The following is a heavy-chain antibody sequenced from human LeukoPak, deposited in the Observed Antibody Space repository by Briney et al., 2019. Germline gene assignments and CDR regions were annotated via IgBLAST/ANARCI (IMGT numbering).Heavy chain of an antibody. J-gene: IGHJ3*02. CDR2: ISAYNGNT. Sequence: GASVKVSCKASGYTFTSYGISWVRQAPGQGLEWMGWISAYNGNTNYAQKLQGRVTMTTDTSTNTAYMELRSLRSDDTAVYYCATAIAAVRGDAFDIWGQGTMVTVSS. D-gene: IGHD6-13*01. CDR3: ATAIAAVRGDAFDI. V-gene: IGHV1-18*01. CDR1: GYTFTSYG.